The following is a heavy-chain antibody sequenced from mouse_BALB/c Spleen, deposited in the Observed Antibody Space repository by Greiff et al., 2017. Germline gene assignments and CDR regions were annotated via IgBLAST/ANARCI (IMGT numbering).Heavy chain of an antibody. Sequence: QVQLKQSGAELVRPGVSVKISCKGSGYTFTDYAMHWVKQSHAKSLEWIGVISTYYGDASYNQKFKGKATMTVDKSSSTAYMELARLTSEDSAIYYCARGHRYDVMDYWGQGTSVTVSS. CDR1: GYTFTDYA. CDR3: ARGHRYDVMDY. J-gene: IGHJ4*01. CDR2: ISTYYGDA. D-gene: IGHD2-14*01. V-gene: IGHV1S137*01.